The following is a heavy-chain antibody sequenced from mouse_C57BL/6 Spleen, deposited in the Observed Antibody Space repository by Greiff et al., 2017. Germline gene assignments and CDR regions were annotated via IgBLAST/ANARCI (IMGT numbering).Heavy chain of an antibody. CDR2: IYPGDGDT. CDR1: GYAFSSSW. J-gene: IGHJ4*01. CDR3: ARSAPVEGAMDY. V-gene: IGHV1-82*01. D-gene: IGHD1-1*01. Sequence: QVQLQQSGPELVKPGASVKISCKASGYAFSSSWMNWVKQRPGKGLEWIGRIYPGDGDTNYNGKFKGKATLTADKSSSTAYMQLSSLTSEDSAVYFCARSAPVEGAMDYWGQGTSVTVSS.